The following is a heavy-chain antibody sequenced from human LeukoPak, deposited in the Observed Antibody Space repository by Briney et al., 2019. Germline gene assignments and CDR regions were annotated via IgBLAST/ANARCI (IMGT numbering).Heavy chain of an antibody. J-gene: IGHJ5*02. D-gene: IGHD3-3*01. CDR1: GGSFSGYY. CDR2: INHSGST. Sequence: SETLSLTCAVYGGSFSGYYWSWIRQPPGRGLEWIREINHSGSTNYNPSLKSRVTISVDTSKNQFSLKLSSVTAAATAVYYCAKDGLRFLEWLPNWFDPWGQGTLVTVSS. V-gene: IGHV4-34*01. CDR3: AKDGLRFLEWLPNWFDP.